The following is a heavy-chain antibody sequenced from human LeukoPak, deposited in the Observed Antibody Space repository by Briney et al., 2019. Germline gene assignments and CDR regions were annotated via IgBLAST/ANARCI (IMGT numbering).Heavy chain of an antibody. V-gene: IGHV3-48*03. CDR1: GFTFSNYE. D-gene: IGHD3-22*01. CDR2: ISSRGSTI. CDR3: ATSYDSSGCD. J-gene: IGHJ4*02. Sequence: GGSLRLSCAASGFTFSNYEMDWVRQAPGKGLQWVSYISSRGSTIYYADAVKGRFTISRDNAKNSLYLQMNNLRAEDTALYYCATSYDSSGCDWGQGTLVTVSS.